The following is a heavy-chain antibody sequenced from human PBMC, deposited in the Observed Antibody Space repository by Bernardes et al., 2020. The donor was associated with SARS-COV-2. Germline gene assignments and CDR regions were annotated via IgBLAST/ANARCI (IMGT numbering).Heavy chain of an antibody. CDR2: ITNNGDTT. V-gene: IGHV3-64D*08. J-gene: IGHJ4*02. CDR3: VKVTLAGRSYGGNSAFDY. Sequence: GESLRLSCAASGLTFSSYAMHWVRQSPGKGLEYVSAITNNGDTTYYADSVKGRFTVSRDNSKNTLYLQMSSLRAEDTAVYYCVKVTLAGRSYGGNSAFDYGSQGSLVTVSS. D-gene: IGHD1-26*01. CDR1: GLTFSSYA.